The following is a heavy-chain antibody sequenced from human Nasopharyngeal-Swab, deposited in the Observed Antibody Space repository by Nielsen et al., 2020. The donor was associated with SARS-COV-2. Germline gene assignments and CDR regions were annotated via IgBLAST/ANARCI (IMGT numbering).Heavy chain of an antibody. V-gene: IGHV4-39*01. J-gene: IGHJ4*02. D-gene: IGHD3-10*01. CDR3: ARQLSGNYQAYFDY. CDR1: GGSISSSSYY. CDR2: ISYSGST. Sequence: SETLSLTCTVSGGSISSSSYYWGWIRQPPGKGLEWIATISYSGSTFYNPSLQSRVTISVDTSKNQFSLKLNSMTAADTAVYYCARQLSGNYQAYFDYWGQGSLVAVSS.